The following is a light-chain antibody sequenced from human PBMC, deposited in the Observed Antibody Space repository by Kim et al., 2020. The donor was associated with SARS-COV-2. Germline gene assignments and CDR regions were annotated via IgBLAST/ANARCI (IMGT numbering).Light chain of an antibody. V-gene: IGKV1-27*01. J-gene: IGKJ1*01. Sequence: ASVGDRVTITCRASQDIANSLAWYQQKPGTVPKLLIYAASPLQSGVPSRFSGSGSGTEFTLTIGSLQPEDVATYYCQKYDTAPWTFGPGTKVDIK. CDR2: AAS. CDR3: QKYDTAPWT. CDR1: QDIANS.